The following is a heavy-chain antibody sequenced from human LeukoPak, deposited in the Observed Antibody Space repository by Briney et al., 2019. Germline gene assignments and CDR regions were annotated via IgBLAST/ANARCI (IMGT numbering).Heavy chain of an antibody. CDR1: GFTFSGYA. CDR2: VNSLGGST. CDR3: ARRDSYSLDY. J-gene: IGHJ4*02. V-gene: IGHV3-64*02. Sequence: LPGGSLRLSCTASGFTFSGYAMHWVRQAPGKGLEYISAVNSLGGSTYYADSVKGRFTISRDNSKNTLYLRMDSLRVEDMAVYYCARRDSYSLDYWGQGTLVTVSS. D-gene: IGHD4-11*01.